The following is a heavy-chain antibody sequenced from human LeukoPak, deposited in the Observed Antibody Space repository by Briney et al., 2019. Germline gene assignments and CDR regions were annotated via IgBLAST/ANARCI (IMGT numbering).Heavy chain of an antibody. Sequence: GGSLRLSCAASGFTFSSYAMHWVRQAPGKGLEWVSYISSTGSTIYYADSVKGRFTVSRDNAKNSLDLQMNSLRAEDTGVYYCARIMTTVTRIDYWGQGTLVTVSS. CDR2: ISSTGSTI. CDR1: GFTFSSYA. J-gene: IGHJ4*02. D-gene: IGHD4-17*01. CDR3: ARIMTTVTRIDY. V-gene: IGHV3-48*03.